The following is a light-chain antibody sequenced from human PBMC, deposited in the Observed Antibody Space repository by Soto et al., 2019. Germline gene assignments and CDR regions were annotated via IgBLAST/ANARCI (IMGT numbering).Light chain of an antibody. J-gene: IGKJ1*01. Sequence: EIVMTQSPATLSVSPGERATLPCRAGQSVTSNLAWYQQKPGQAPRLLIYGASTGATGIPARFSGSGSGTEFTLTISSLQSEDFAVYYCQQYNNWPPTFGQGTKVDIK. CDR2: GAS. CDR1: QSVTSN. V-gene: IGKV3-15*01. CDR3: QQYNNWPPT.